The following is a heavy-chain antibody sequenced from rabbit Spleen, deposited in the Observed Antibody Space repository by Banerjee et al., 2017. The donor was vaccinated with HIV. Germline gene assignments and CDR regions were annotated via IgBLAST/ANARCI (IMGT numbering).Heavy chain of an antibody. V-gene: IGHV1S40*01. CDR1: GFSFSSYYY. CDR2: IYAGSSADT. D-gene: IGHD1-1*01. J-gene: IGHJ6*02. CDR3: ASDTSSSFSSYGMDP. Sequence: SLEESESDVVGKGAFLTLPCTAYGFSFSSYYYMCWVRQAPGKGLEWIACIYAGSSADTYYASWAKGRFTISKTSSTTVTLQMSRLTAADTATYFCASDTSSSFSSYGMDPWGQGTLVTVS.